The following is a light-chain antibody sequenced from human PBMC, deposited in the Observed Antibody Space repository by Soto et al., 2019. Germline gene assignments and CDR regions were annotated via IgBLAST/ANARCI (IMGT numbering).Light chain of an antibody. Sequence: DIQMTQSPSSLSASVGDRVTITCRASQGIIDYLAWYQQKPGKAPKLLIYAASTLQSGVPSRFSGSGAGTDFTLNISSLQPEDVSTYYWQKYNSAPRTFGQGTKVEIK. J-gene: IGKJ1*01. V-gene: IGKV1-27*01. CDR3: QKYNSAPRT. CDR2: AAS. CDR1: QGIIDY.